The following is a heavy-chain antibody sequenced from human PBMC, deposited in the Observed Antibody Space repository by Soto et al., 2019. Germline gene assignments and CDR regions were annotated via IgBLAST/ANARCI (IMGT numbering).Heavy chain of an antibody. V-gene: IGHV1-69*02. J-gene: IGHJ6*03. CDR3: ARGSSSSRGYYMDV. D-gene: IGHD6-13*01. Sequence: QVQLVQSGAEVKKPGSSVKVSCKASGGTFSSYTISWVRQAPGQGPEWMGRIIPILGIANYAQKFQGRVTITADKSTSTAYMELSSLRSEDTAVYYCARGSSSSRGYYMDVWGKGTTVTVSS. CDR1: GGTFSSYT. CDR2: IIPILGIA.